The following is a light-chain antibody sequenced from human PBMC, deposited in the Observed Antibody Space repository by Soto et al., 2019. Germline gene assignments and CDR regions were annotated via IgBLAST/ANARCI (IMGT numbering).Light chain of an antibody. CDR1: SSDVGGHNY. CDR2: EVT. Sequence: QSALTQPPSASGSPGQSVTISCTGTSSDVGGHNYVSWYQQHPGKAPKLMIYEVTQRPSGVPDRFSGSKSGNTASLTVSGLQAEDEAYYYCCSSAGNNKVFGAGTKLTVL. V-gene: IGLV2-8*01. CDR3: CSSAGNNKV. J-gene: IGLJ2*01.